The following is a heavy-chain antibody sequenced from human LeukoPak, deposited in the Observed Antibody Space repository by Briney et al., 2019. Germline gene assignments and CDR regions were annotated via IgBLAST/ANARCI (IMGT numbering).Heavy chain of an antibody. CDR3: ARASIED. J-gene: IGHJ4*02. CDR2: ISSSSTSI. Sequence: GGSLRLSCAASGFTFSSYSLSWVPQPPGKGLEWVSSISSSSTSIYYADSVKGRFTISRDNAKNSLYLQMSSLRAEDTAVYYCARASIEDWGQGTLVTVSS. CDR1: GFTFSSYS. V-gene: IGHV3-21*01.